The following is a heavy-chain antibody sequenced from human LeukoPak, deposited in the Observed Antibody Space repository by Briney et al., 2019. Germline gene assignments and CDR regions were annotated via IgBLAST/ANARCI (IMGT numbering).Heavy chain of an antibody. D-gene: IGHD2-2*01. J-gene: IGHJ4*02. CDR2: ISYDGSNK. CDR1: GFTFSSYG. V-gene: IGHV3-30*03. Sequence: GGSLRLSCAASGFTFSSYGMHWVRQAPGKGLEWVAVISYDGSNKYYADSVKGRFTISRDNSKNTLYLQMNSLRAEDTVVYYCARGVLPGNIQWSLDYWGQGTLVTVSS. CDR3: ARGVLPGNIQWSLDY.